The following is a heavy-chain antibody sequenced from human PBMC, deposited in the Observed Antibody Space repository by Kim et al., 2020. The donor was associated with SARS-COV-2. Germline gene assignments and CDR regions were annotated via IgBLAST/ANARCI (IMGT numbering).Heavy chain of an antibody. Sequence: SETLSLTCTVSGGSISSSSYYWGWIRQPPGKGLEWIGSIYYSGSTYYNPSLKSRATISVDTSKNQFSLKLSSVTAADTAVYYCARHFDGSGSYYNNGARDPRIDYWGQGTLVTVSS. D-gene: IGHD3-10*01. CDR2: IYYSGST. CDR1: GGSISSSSYY. J-gene: IGHJ4*02. V-gene: IGHV4-39*01. CDR3: ARHFDGSGSYYNNGARDPRIDY.